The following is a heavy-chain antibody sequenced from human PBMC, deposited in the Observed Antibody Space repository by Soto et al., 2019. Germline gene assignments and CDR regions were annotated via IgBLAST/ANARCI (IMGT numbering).Heavy chain of an antibody. D-gene: IGHD6-6*01. Sequence: EVQLVESGGGLVQPGRSLRLSCAASGFTFDDYAMHWVRQAPGKGLEWVSGISWNSGSIGYADSVKGRFTISRDNAKNSLYLQTNSLRAEDTALYYCAKALSSSREGNYFDYWGQGTLVTVSS. V-gene: IGHV3-9*01. CDR3: AKALSSSREGNYFDY. J-gene: IGHJ4*02. CDR1: GFTFDDYA. CDR2: ISWNSGSI.